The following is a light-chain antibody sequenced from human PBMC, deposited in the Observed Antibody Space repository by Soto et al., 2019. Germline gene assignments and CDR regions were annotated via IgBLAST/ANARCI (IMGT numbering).Light chain of an antibody. CDR1: QNLSHNR. CDR2: SAS. CDR3: QQHDTSPGT. Sequence: EIVLTQSPGTLSLSPGQRATLSCRASQNLSHNRLAWYQQRPGQAPRLLIYSASSRTGGTPDRFSGSGTGTDFTPTISGLEPEDFAVYYCQQHDTSPGTFGQGTKVEIK. J-gene: IGKJ1*01. V-gene: IGKV3-20*01.